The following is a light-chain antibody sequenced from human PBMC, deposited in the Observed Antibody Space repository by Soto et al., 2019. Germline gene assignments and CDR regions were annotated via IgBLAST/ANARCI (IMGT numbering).Light chain of an antibody. J-gene: IGLJ3*02. V-gene: IGLV2-14*01. CDR1: SSDVGGYNY. CDR3: SSYTTTSTLV. CDR2: DVS. Sequence: QSVLTQPASVSGSPGQSITISCTGTSSDVGGYNYVSWYQQHPGKAPKVMIYDVSNRPSGVSNRFSGSKSGNTASPTISGLQAEDEADYYCSSYTTTSTLVFGGGTKVTVL.